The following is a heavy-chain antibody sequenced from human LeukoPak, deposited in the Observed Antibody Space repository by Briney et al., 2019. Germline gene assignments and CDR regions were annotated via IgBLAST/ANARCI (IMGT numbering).Heavy chain of an antibody. J-gene: IGHJ4*02. CDR3: ARCGGPGRRDDYVWGSYEG. CDR2: VYYSGST. D-gene: IGHD3-16*01. Sequence: KPSETLSLTCTVSGGSISSSTYYWGWIRQPPGKGLEWIGSVYYSGSTYYNPSLKSRVTISVDTSKNQFSLNLSSVTAADTAVYYCARCGGPGRRDDYVWGSYEGWGQGTLVTVSS. V-gene: IGHV4-39*01. CDR1: GGSISSSTYY.